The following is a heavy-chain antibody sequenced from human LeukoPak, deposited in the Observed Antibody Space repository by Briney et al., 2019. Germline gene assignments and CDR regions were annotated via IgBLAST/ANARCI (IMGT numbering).Heavy chain of an antibody. D-gene: IGHD6-25*01. V-gene: IGHV1-69*05. J-gene: IGHJ4*02. Sequence: GASVKVSCKASGGTFSTYAITWVRQAPGQGLEWMGGIIPIFNTTKTAQNFQGRVTITTDESRSTAYMELSSLRSEDTAVYYCARGRRYSSGFYFDDWGQGTLVTVSS. CDR3: ARGRRYSSGFYFDD. CDR1: GGTFSTYA. CDR2: IIPIFNTT.